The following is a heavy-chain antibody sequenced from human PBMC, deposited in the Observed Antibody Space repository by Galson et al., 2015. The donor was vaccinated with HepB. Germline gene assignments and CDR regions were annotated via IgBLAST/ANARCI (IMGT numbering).Heavy chain of an antibody. CDR2: IVVGSGNT. CDR3: AADPYYYDSSGYYTFDY. D-gene: IGHD3-22*01. V-gene: IGHV1-58*02. Sequence: SVKVSCKASGFTFTSSAMQWVRQARGQRLEWIGWIVVGSGNTNYAQKFQERVTITRDMSTSTAYMELSSLRSEDTAVYYCAADPYYYDSSGYYTFDYWGQGTLVTVSS. CDR1: GFTFTSSA. J-gene: IGHJ4*02.